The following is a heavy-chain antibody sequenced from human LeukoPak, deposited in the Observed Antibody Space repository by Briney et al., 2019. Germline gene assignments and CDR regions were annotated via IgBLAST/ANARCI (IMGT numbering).Heavy chain of an antibody. V-gene: IGHV4-31*03. D-gene: IGHD3-16*02. CDR2: IYYVGNT. J-gene: IGHJ4*02. CDR3: ARVEVIGSTRYFDY. CDR1: GGSISSGGNY. Sequence: PSETLSLTCTVSGGSISSGGNYWSWLRQLPGKGLEWIGYIYYVGNTNYNPSLKSRLSMSVDTSNNQFSLRLTSVTAADTAVYYCARVEVIGSTRYFDYWGQGATVTVSA.